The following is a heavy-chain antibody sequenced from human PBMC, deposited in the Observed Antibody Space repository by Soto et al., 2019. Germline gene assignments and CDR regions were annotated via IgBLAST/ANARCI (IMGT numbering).Heavy chain of an antibody. CDR2: IYPSGSS. Sequence: SETLSLTCAVSGGSISSDNYSWNWIRQPPGKGLEWVGYIYPSGSSYSNPSLSSRATISVDRSKNQFSLRLSSVTAADTAVYYCARTDEAPMASFDYWGQGILVT. V-gene: IGHV4-30-2*01. J-gene: IGHJ4*02. CDR1: GGSISSDNYS. D-gene: IGHD3-10*01. CDR3: ARTDEAPMASFDY.